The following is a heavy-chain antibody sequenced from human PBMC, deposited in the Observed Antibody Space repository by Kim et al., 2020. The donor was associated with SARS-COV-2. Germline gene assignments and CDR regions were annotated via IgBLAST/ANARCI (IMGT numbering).Heavy chain of an antibody. J-gene: IGHJ2*01. V-gene: IGHV3-23*01. D-gene: IGHD1-26*01. CDR3: ASLFFGSGSHHYWYFDL. Sequence: VKGRFTISRDNSKNTLYLQMNSLRAEDTAVYYCASLFFGSGSHHYWYFDLWGRGTLVTVSS.